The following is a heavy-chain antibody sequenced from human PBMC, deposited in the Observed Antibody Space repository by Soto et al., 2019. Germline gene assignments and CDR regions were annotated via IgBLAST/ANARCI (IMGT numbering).Heavy chain of an antibody. Sequence: LRLSCAASGFSFGSYALTWVRQAPGKGLEWALTISGSDGKTFYADSVKGRFSISRETSQSTLYLQMNSLRADDKAMYYCARWSYLDYWGQGTRVTVSS. J-gene: IGHJ4*02. CDR1: GFSFGSYA. CDR3: ARWSYLDY. V-gene: IGHV3-23*01. D-gene: IGHD3-3*01. CDR2: ISGSDGKT.